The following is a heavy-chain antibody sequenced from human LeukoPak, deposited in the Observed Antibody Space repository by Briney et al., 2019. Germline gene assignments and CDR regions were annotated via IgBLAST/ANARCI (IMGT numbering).Heavy chain of an antibody. Sequence: ASVKVSCKASGYTFTKYAIHWVRQAPGQRPEWMGWINAGTGDTRYLQRFQGRVTISRDTSASAVYMELSSLTYEDTAVFYCARGPIAAVAFFDYWGQGTLVSVSA. V-gene: IGHV1-3*01. CDR3: ARGPIAAVAFFDY. J-gene: IGHJ4*02. D-gene: IGHD6-13*01. CDR2: INAGTGDT. CDR1: GYTFTKYA.